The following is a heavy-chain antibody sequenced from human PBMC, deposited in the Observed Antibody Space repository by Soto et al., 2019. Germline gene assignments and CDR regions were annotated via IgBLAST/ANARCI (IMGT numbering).Heavy chain of an antibody. Sequence: QVQLVQSGTEVKKPGASVNVSSKASGYTFTTHYMHWVRQDPGQGLEWMGIINPSGGRTTYALKFQGRVTMTSDTSTNTVYVELTSLRSEDTAIYFCARAGENYGSGTFSPPLRYYFNSWGQGTLVTVSS. CDR3: ARAGENYGSGTFSPPLRYYFNS. CDR1: GYTFTTHY. D-gene: IGHD3-10*01. V-gene: IGHV1-46*01. CDR2: INPSGGRT. J-gene: IGHJ4*02.